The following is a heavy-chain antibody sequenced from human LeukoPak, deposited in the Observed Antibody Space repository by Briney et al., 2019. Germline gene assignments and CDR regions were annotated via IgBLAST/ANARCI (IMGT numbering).Heavy chain of an antibody. D-gene: IGHD5-18*01. CDR3: ARDPGIQLWFPDY. CDR1: GFTFSSYS. Sequence: GGSLRLTCAASGFTFSSYSMNWVRQAPGKGLEWVSSISSSSSYIYYADSVKGRFTISRDNAKNSLYLQMNSLRAEDTAVYYCARDPGIQLWFPDYWGQGTLVTVSS. CDR2: ISSSSSYI. V-gene: IGHV3-21*01. J-gene: IGHJ4*02.